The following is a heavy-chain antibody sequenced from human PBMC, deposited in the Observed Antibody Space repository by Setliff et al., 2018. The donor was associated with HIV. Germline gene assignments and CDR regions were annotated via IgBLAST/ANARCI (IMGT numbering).Heavy chain of an antibody. V-gene: IGHV4-61*02. J-gene: IGHJ3*02. CDR2: IYTTGST. CDR1: GGYISSGLYY. D-gene: IGHD5-18*01. Sequence: PSETPSLTCSVPGGYISSGLYYWSWIRQPAGKGLEWIGRIYTTGSTNYNPSLKCRVFISLDTSKNHFSLRLISVTASDPAVYSCAGEKRGYSYSKEDFEIWGHGTMVTVSS. CDR3: AGEKRGYSYSKEDFEI.